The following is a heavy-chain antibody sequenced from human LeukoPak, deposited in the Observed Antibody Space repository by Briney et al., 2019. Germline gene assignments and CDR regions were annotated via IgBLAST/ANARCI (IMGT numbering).Heavy chain of an antibody. J-gene: IGHJ3*02. CDR1: GDSIKNYSYF. V-gene: IGHV4-39*01. Sequence: SETLSLTCTVSGDSIKNYSYFCGWIRQPPGKGLEWIGSFFYSGSTYYNPSLKSRVTIAVDTSKNQFSLKLSTVTAADTAGSVCARQECSSEYGHLDALDIWGQGTMVTVSS. D-gene: IGHD6-13*01. CDR3: ARQECSSEYGHLDALDI. CDR2: FFYSGST.